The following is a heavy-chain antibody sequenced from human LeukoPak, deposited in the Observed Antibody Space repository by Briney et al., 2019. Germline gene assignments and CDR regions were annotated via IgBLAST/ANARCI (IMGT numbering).Heavy chain of an antibody. CDR2: IYTSGST. V-gene: IGHV4-4*07. D-gene: IGHD2-8*01. CDR1: GGSISSYY. CDR3: ARPDCTNGVCYGLGAFDI. J-gene: IGHJ3*02. Sequence: KPSETLSLTCTVSGGSISSYYWSWIRQPAGKGLEWIGRIYTSGSTNYNPSLKSRVTMSVDTSKNQFSLKLSSVTAADTAVYYCARPDCTNGVCYGLGAFDIWGQGTMVTVSS.